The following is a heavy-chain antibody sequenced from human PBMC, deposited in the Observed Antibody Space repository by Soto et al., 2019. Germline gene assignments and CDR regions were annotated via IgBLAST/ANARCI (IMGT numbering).Heavy chain of an antibody. Sequence: TLSLTCAISGDSASSNSAAWNWIRQSPSRGLEWLGRTYYRSKWYNDYAVSVKSRITINPDTSKNQFSLQLNSVTPEDTAVYYCAREGGYEWAYYYGMDVWGQGTTVTVSS. CDR3: AREGGYEWAYYYGMDV. CDR2: TYYRSKWYN. V-gene: IGHV6-1*01. D-gene: IGHD5-12*01. J-gene: IGHJ6*02. CDR1: GDSASSNSAA.